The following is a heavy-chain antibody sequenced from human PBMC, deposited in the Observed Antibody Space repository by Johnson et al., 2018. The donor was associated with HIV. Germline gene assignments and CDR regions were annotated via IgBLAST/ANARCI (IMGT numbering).Heavy chain of an antibody. Sequence: VQLVESGGGVVRPGGSLRLSCAASGFKFDDYGMSWVRQAPGKGLEWVSGIHWNGGRIGYADSVKGRFTISSDNAKKSLHLQMNSLRAEDTALYYCARRAGYSGQWLVQTVDAFDIWGQGAMVTVSS. CDR1: GFKFDDYG. CDR3: ARRAGYSGQWLVQTVDAFDI. J-gene: IGHJ3*02. CDR2: IHWNGGRI. D-gene: IGHD6-19*01. V-gene: IGHV3-20*04.